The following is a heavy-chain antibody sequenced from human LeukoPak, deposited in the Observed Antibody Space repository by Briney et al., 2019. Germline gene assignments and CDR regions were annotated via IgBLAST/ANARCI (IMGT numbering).Heavy chain of an antibody. CDR2: IYTSGST. CDR1: GGSISSGSYY. Sequence: SETLSLTCTVSGGSISSGSYYWSWIRQPAGKGLEWIGRIYTSGSTNYNPSLKSRVTISVDTSKNQFSLKLSSVTAADTAVYYCARDFFSDPYYYYYYMDVWGKGTTVTVSS. V-gene: IGHV4-61*02. D-gene: IGHD2/OR15-2a*01. CDR3: ARDFFSDPYYYYYYMDV. J-gene: IGHJ6*03.